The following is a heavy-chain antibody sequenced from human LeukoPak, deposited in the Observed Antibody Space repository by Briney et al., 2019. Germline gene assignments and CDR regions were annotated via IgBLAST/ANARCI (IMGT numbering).Heavy chain of an antibody. CDR2: IYYGGST. CDR1: GVSISSSSYY. CDR3: ARGPPTDYYDSSGFYYVFDY. D-gene: IGHD3-22*01. Sequence: SETLSLTCTVSGVSISSSSYYWGWIRQSPGKGLEWIGSIYYGGSTYYNPSLKSRVTISVDTSKNQFSLKLSSVTAADTAVYFCARGPPTDYYDSSGFYYVFDYWGQGTLVTVSS. J-gene: IGHJ4*02. V-gene: IGHV4-39*01.